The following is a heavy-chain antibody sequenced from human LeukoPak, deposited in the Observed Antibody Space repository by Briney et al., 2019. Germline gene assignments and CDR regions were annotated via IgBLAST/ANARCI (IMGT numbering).Heavy chain of an antibody. CDR3: ARGIRWASDY. J-gene: IGHJ4*02. Sequence: PGGSLRLSCAASGFTFSSYGMVWVRQAPGQGLEYVSGITSNGGTTYSGNSVKGRFTISRDNSKDTLYLQMGSLRTEDMAVYYCARGIRWASDYCGQGTLVTVAA. V-gene: IGHV3-64*01. D-gene: IGHD4-23*01. CDR1: GFTFSSYG. CDR2: ITSNGGTT.